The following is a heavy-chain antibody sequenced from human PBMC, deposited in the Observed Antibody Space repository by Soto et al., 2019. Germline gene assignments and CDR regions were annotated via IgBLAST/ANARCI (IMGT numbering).Heavy chain of an antibody. D-gene: IGHD3-10*01. CDR1: GVSISSSSYY. Sequence: PSETLSLTCTVSGVSISSSSYYWGWIRQPPGKGLEWIGSIYYSGSTYYNPSLKSRVTISVDTSKNQFSLKLSSVTAADTAVYYCASHRPLGSGSQTYDPYYYGMDVWGQGTTVTVSS. V-gene: IGHV4-39*01. CDR2: IYYSGST. CDR3: ASHRPLGSGSQTYDPYYYGMDV. J-gene: IGHJ6*02.